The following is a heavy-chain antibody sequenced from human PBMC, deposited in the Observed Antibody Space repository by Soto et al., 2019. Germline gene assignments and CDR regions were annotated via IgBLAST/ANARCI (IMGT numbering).Heavy chain of an antibody. CDR1: GFTFRSYA. CDR2: ISYDGNKK. J-gene: IGHJ4*02. CDR3: ARAAQTTARWGGWYFDY. Sequence: QVQLVESGGGVVQPGRSLRLSCSASGFTFRSYAMHWVRQAPGKGLEWVAVISYDGNKKYYADSVKGRFTISRDNSKTTLYLQMNSMRAEDTAVYYCARAAQTTARWGGWYFDYWGQGTLVTVSS. V-gene: IGHV3-30-3*01. D-gene: IGHD4-17*01.